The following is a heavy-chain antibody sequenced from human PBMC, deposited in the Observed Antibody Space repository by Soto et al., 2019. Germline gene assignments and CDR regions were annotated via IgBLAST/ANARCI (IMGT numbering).Heavy chain of an antibody. D-gene: IGHD3-9*01. CDR3: ARDETKYYDILTGYSGPDAFDI. J-gene: IGHJ3*02. Sequence: ASVKVSCKASGYTFTSYGISWVRQAPGQGLEWMGWISAYNGNTNYAQKLQGRVTMTTDTSTSTAYMELRSLGSDDTAVYYCARDETKYYDILTGYSGPDAFDIWGQGTMVTVSS. CDR1: GYTFTSYG. CDR2: ISAYNGNT. V-gene: IGHV1-18*01.